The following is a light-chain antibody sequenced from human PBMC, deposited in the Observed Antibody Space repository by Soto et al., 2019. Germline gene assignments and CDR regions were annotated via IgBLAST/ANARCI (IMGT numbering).Light chain of an antibody. Sequence: AMTQTPGTLSVSPGERVTLSCRASQSVSINVAWYQHKPGQAPRLLIYGASTRATGIPARFSGSGSGTDFTLTISSLEPEDFAVYYCQQRSNWITFGQGTRLENK. CDR2: GAS. V-gene: IGKV3-15*01. CDR1: QSVSIN. J-gene: IGKJ5*01. CDR3: QQRSNWIT.